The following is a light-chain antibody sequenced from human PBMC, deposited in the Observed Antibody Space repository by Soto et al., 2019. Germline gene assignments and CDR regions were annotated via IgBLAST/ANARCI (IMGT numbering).Light chain of an antibody. J-gene: IGKJ3*01. Sequence: EIVMTQSPATLSVSPGERATLSCRASQSVSSNLAWHQQKPGQAPRLLIYGASTRATGIPARFSGSGSGTEFTLTISSLQSEDFAVYYCQQYNNWPFTFGPGT. V-gene: IGKV3-15*01. CDR3: QQYNNWPFT. CDR1: QSVSSN. CDR2: GAS.